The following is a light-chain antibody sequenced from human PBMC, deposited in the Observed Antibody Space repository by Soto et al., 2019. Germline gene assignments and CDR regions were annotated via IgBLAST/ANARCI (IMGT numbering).Light chain of an antibody. Sequence: DIQMTQSPSSVSASVGDRVSITCRASQGISSWLAWYQQKPGRAPKLLIYTGYSLQSGVPSRFSGTASRTDFTLTISSLQPEDVAPYYCQQANSFPLTFGGGTKVEIK. CDR3: QQANSFPLT. J-gene: IGKJ4*01. CDR2: TGY. V-gene: IGKV1-12*01. CDR1: QGISSW.